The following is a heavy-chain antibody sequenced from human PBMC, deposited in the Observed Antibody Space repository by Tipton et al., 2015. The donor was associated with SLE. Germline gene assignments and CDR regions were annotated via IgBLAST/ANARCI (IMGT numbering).Heavy chain of an antibody. D-gene: IGHD3-16*01. V-gene: IGHV4-59*08. CDR2: IYYSGST. J-gene: IGHJ5*02. CDR1: GGSISSYY. Sequence: LRLSCTVSGGSISSYYWSWIRQPPGKGLEWIGYIYYSGSTYYNPSLKSRVTISVDTSKNQFSLKLSSLTAADTAVYYCARGLGGWPLGYGWFDPWGQGTLVTVSS. CDR3: ARGLGGWPLGYGWFDP.